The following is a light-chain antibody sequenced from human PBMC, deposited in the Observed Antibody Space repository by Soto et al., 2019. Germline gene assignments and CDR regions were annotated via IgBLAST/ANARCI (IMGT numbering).Light chain of an antibody. CDR1: SSDVGGYKY. J-gene: IGLJ2*01. CDR2: DVS. CDR3: CSNAGSYTVV. Sequence: QSALTQPRSVSGSPGQSVTISCTGTSSDVGGYKYVSWYQQHPGKAPKLMIYDVSKRPSGLPDRFSGYKSGNTASLTISGLQTEDEADYYCCSNAGSYTVVFGGGTKLTVL. V-gene: IGLV2-11*01.